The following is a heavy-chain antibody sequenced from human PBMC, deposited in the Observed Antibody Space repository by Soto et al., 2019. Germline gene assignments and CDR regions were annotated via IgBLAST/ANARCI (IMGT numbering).Heavy chain of an antibody. Sequence: ASVKVSCKASGYTFTSYYMHWVRQAPGQGLEWMGIINPSGGSTSYAQKFQGRVTMTRDTSTSTVYMELSSLRSEDTAVYYCARFDYDILTGDAPYYYGMDVWGQGTTVTVSS. D-gene: IGHD3-9*01. J-gene: IGHJ6*02. V-gene: IGHV1-46*01. CDR3: ARFDYDILTGDAPYYYGMDV. CDR1: GYTFTSYY. CDR2: INPSGGST.